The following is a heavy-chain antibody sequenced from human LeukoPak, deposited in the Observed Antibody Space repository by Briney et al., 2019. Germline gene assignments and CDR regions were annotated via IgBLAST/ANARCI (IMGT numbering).Heavy chain of an antibody. Sequence: PGGSLRLSCAASGFTFSDYYMTWVRQAPGKGLEWVSSISTTSDYTTYADSVKGRFTVSRDNSKNTLSLQMNSLRAEDTALYYCAKDSSVPYGITDWGQGTLVTVSS. J-gene: IGHJ4*02. CDR1: GFTFSDYY. D-gene: IGHD4-17*01. CDR3: AKDSSVPYGITD. V-gene: IGHV3-11*05. CDR2: ISTTSDYT.